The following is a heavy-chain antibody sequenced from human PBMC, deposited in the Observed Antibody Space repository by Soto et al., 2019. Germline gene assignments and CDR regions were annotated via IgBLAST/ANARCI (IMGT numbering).Heavy chain of an antibody. V-gene: IGHV1-69*02. Sequence: QVHLEQSGAEVKKPGSSVKVSCKAAGGTFSTYTLIWVRQAPGQGLEWMGRIIPMLTVTNSAQKFQGRVTLTEDTSASTALMELTSLTSDDTAVYYCSIGSWSAETFDVWGQGTMVTVSS. CDR2: IIPMLTVT. J-gene: IGHJ3*01. CDR1: GGTFSTYT. CDR3: SIGSWSAETFDV. D-gene: IGHD2-2*01.